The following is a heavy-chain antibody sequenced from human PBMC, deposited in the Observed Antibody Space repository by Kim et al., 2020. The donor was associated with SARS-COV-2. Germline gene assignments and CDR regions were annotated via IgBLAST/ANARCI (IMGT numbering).Heavy chain of an antibody. CDR1: GFAFSSFA. CDR3: ARDGNTGIAVAGVHYYYGMDV. D-gene: IGHD6-19*01. CDR2: ISFDGSSK. J-gene: IGHJ6*02. V-gene: IGHV3-30*04. Sequence: GGSLRLSCAASGFAFSSFAMHWVRQAPGKGLEWVAVISFDGSSKYPADSVKGRFTISRDNSRDTMYLQMNSLRPEDTALYYCARDGNTGIAVAGVHYYYGMDVWGQGTTVTVS.